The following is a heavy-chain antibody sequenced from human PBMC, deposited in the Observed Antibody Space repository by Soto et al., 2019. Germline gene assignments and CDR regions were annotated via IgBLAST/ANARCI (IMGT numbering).Heavy chain of an antibody. CDR1: GFTFSRYA. Sequence: GGSLRLSCSTSGFTFSRYAMHWVRQAPGKGLEWVAVISYDGINKYYADSVKGRFTISRDNSKNTLFLQMDSLRPEDSSIYYCARSMPSAFDIWGQGTLVTVSS. V-gene: IGHV3-30-3*01. D-gene: IGHD2-2*01. CDR2: ISYDGINK. CDR3: ARSMPSAFDI. J-gene: IGHJ3*02.